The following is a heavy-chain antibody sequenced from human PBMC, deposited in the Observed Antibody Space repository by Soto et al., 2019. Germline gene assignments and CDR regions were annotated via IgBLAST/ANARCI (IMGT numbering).Heavy chain of an antibody. J-gene: IGHJ4*02. CDR3: ARAVLRYFDWLPSYFDY. V-gene: IGHV4-34*01. CDR1: GGSFSGYY. Sequence: QVQLQQWGAGLLKPSETLSLTCAVYGGSFSGYYWSWIRQPPGKGLEWIGEINHSGSTNYNPSLKRRVTISVDTSKNQFSLKLSSVTAADTSVYYCARAVLRYFDWLPSYFDYWGQGPLVTVSS. CDR2: INHSGST. D-gene: IGHD3-9*01.